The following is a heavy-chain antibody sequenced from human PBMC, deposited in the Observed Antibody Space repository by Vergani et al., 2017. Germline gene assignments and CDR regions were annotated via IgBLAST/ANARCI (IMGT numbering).Heavy chain of an antibody. CDR1: GDTFTSYA. V-gene: IGHV1-3*01. CDR3: GRVVDAFDI. D-gene: IGHD6-6*01. J-gene: IGHJ3*02. Sequence: QVQLVQSGAEVKKPGASVKVSCKDSGDTFTSYAMHWVRQAPGQRLEWMGWINAGNGNTQYSQHFQGRVTITRDTSASTAYMELSGLRSEDTAVYYCGRVVDAFDIWGQGTMGTVSS. CDR2: INAGNGNT.